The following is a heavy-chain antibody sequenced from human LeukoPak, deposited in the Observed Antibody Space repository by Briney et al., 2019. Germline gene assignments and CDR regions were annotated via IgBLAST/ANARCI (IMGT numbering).Heavy chain of an antibody. Sequence: PGGSLRLSCAASGFTFSSFVLNWVRQAPGKGLEWVSTISGSGGTTYYADSVKGRFTISRDNSKNTLYLQMNSLRAEDTAVYYCAIADSSSWYNFDYWGQGTLVTVSS. V-gene: IGHV3-23*01. D-gene: IGHD6-13*01. CDR2: ISGSGGTT. J-gene: IGHJ4*02. CDR1: GFTFSSFV. CDR3: AIADSSSWYNFDY.